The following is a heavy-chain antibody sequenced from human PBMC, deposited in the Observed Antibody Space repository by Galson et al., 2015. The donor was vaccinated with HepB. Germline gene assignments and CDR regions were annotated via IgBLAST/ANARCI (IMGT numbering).Heavy chain of an antibody. CDR3: ARERHSSSRSLYDFDY. Sequence: SLRLSCAASGFTFSSYWMSWGRQAPGKGLEWVANIKQDGNEKYYVDSVKGRFTISRDSAKNSLFLRMNSLRAEDTAVYYCARERHSSSRSLYDFDYWGQGTLVTVSS. J-gene: IGHJ4*02. V-gene: IGHV3-7*01. CDR2: IKQDGNEK. CDR1: GFTFSSYW. D-gene: IGHD6-19*01.